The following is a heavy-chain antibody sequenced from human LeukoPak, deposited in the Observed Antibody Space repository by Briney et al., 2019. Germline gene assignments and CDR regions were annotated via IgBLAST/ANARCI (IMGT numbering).Heavy chain of an antibody. J-gene: IGHJ4*02. CDR1: GFTLSTNA. CDR2: ISGSGAST. CDR3: AKQGPARVPIVVVTAMAH. D-gene: IGHD2-21*02. V-gene: IGHV3-23*01. Sequence: GGSLRLSCLTSGFTLSTNAMSWVRQAPGKGLEWISGISGSGASTYYADSVKGRFTISRDNSKNTLYLQMNSLRAEDTAVYYCAKQGPARVPIVVVTAMAHWGQGTLVTVSS.